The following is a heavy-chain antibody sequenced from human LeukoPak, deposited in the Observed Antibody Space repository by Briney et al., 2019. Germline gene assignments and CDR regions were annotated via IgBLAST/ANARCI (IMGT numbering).Heavy chain of an antibody. CDR1: GFAFNTYA. V-gene: IGHV3-33*01. CDR2: IWHDGRHK. D-gene: IGHD3-10*01. J-gene: IGHJ4*02. CDR3: ARAIFGSGSYPDF. Sequence: GRSLRLSCAASGFAFNTYAMHWVRQAPGQGLEWVALIWHDGRHKFYSNSVRGQFTISRDNSKNTVSLQMNNLRPEDTAVYYCARAIFGSGSYPDFWGQGTLVTVSS.